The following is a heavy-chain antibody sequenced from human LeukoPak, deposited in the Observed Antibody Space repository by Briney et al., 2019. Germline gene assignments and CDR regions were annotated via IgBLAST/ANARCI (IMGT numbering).Heavy chain of an antibody. D-gene: IGHD1-1*01. CDR3: ARDNSDFDEYAFDI. CDR2: IYYSGST. Sequence: SETLPLTCTVSGGSISSGGYYWSWIRQHPGKGLEWIGYIYYSGSTYYNPSLKSRVTISVDTSKNQFSLKLSSVTAADTAVYYCARDNSDFDEYAFDIWGQGTMVTVSS. V-gene: IGHV4-31*03. J-gene: IGHJ3*02. CDR1: GGSISSGGYY.